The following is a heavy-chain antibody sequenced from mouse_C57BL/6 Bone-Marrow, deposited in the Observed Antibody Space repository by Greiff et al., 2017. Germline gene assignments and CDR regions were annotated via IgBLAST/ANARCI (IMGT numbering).Heavy chain of an antibody. V-gene: IGHV1-39*01. CDR3: ARLGPSATVVATRYFDV. CDR1: GYSFTDYN. CDR2: INPNYGTT. J-gene: IGHJ1*03. D-gene: IGHD1-1*01. Sequence: EVQLQQSGPELVKPGASVKISCKASGYSFTDYNMNWVKQSNGKSLEWIGVINPNYGTTSYNQKFKGKATLTVDQSSSTAYMQLNSLTSEDSAVYYCARLGPSATVVATRYFDVWGTGTTVTVSS.